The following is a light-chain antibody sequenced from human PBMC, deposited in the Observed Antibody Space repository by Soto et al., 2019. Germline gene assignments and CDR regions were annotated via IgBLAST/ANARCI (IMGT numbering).Light chain of an antibody. Sequence: DIQMTQSPSSLSASVGDRVTITCRASQTISNYLNWYQQKPGKAPDLLIYAASTLQRGVPSRFSGSVSETDFTLTINSLQPEDFAIYYCQQSYTTPYTFGQGTTLEI. CDR3: QQSYTTPYT. CDR1: QTISNY. CDR2: AAS. J-gene: IGKJ2*01. V-gene: IGKV1-39*01.